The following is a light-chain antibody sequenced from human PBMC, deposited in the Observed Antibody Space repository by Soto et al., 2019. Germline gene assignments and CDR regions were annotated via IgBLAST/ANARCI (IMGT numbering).Light chain of an antibody. J-gene: IGLJ2*01. Sequence: QSVLTQPPSVSGAPGQRVTISCTGSSSNIGAGYDVHWYQQLPGTAPKLLIYGNSNGPSGVPDRFSGSKSGTSASLAITGLQAEDEADYYCQSYDSSLSAVVFGGGTKLTVL. CDR3: QSYDSSLSAVV. CDR1: SSNIGAGYD. V-gene: IGLV1-40*01. CDR2: GNS.